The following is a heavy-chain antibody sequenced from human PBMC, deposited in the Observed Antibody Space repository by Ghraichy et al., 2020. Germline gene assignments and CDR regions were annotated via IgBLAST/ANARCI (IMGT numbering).Heavy chain of an antibody. Sequence: SETLSLTCAVSGGSISSSNWWSWVRQPPGKGLEWIGEIYHSGSTNYNPSLKSRVTISVDKSKNQFSLKLSSVTAADTAVYYCAREEGDNSSSWFKGVYWGQGTLVTVSS. CDR1: GGSISSSNW. CDR2: IYHSGST. V-gene: IGHV4-4*02. J-gene: IGHJ4*02. D-gene: IGHD6-13*01. CDR3: AREEGDNSSSWFKGVY.